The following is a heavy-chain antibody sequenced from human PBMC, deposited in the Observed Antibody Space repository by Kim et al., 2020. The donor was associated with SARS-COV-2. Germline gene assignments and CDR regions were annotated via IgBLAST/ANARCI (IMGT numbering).Heavy chain of an antibody. D-gene: IGHD6-13*01. CDR2: IYYSGST. CDR1: GGSISSSNYY. J-gene: IGHJ6*02. V-gene: IGHV4-39*01. CDR3: ARGIAAAVTDDYYYYYGMDV. Sequence: SETLSLTCTVSGGSISSSNYYWGWIRQPPGKGLEWIGSIYYSGSTYYNPSLKSRVTLSVATSKNQFSRKLSSVTAADTAVYYCARGIAAAVTDDYYYYYGMDVWGQGTTVTVSS.